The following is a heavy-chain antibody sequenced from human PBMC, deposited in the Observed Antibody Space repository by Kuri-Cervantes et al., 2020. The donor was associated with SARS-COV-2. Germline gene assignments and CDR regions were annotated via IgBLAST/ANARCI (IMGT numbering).Heavy chain of an antibody. V-gene: IGHV3-64*01. J-gene: IGHJ5*02. CDR2: ISSNGGST. CDR1: GFTFSSYA. D-gene: IGHD2-2*01. CDR3: ARGSSCSSTRCYEVGWFDP. Sequence: GGSLRLSCAASGFTFSSYAMHWVRQAPGKGLEYVSAISSNGGSTYYANSVKGRFTISRDNSKNTLYLQMGSLRAEDMAVYYCARGSSCSSTRCYEVGWFDPWGQGTLVTVSS.